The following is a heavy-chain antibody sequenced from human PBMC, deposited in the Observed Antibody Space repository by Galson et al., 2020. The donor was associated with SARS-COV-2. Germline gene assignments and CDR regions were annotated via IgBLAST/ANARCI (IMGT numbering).Heavy chain of an antibody. V-gene: IGHV3-11*01. Sequence: KIGESLKISCAASGFTFSDYYMSWIRQAPGKGLEWVSYISSSGSTIYYADSVKGRFTISRDNAKNSLYLQMNSLRAEDTAVYYCARGAYCSSTSCYYYGMDVWGQGTTVTVSS. J-gene: IGHJ6*02. CDR3: ARGAYCSSTSCYYYGMDV. CDR2: ISSSGSTI. CDR1: GFTFSDYY. D-gene: IGHD2-2*01.